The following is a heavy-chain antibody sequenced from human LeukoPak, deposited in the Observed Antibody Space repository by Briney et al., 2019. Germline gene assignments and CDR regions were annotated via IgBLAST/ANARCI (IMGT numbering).Heavy chain of an antibody. J-gene: IGHJ4*02. Sequence: PGGPLKLSCAASGFTVSSNYMSWVRQAPGKGLEWIGEINHSGSTNYNPSLKSRVTISVDTSKNQFSLKLSSVTAADTAVYYCARDRYIAAARPLDYWGQGTLVTVSS. V-gene: IGHV4-34*01. D-gene: IGHD6-13*01. CDR1: GFTVSSNY. CDR3: ARDRYIAAARPLDY. CDR2: INHSGST.